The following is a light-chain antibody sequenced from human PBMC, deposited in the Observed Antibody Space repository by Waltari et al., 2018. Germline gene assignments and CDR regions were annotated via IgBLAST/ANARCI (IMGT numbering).Light chain of an antibody. V-gene: IGKV4-1*01. CDR2: WAS. CDR1: QRVLSSPNNKPY. Sequence: DVVMTQSPDSLAVSLGERATINCKSSQRVLSSPNNKPYLAWYQQKSGQPPKLLIYWASTRHSGGPDRFSGSGSGTDFTLTISGLQAEDVAVYYCQQYATTPRTFGQGTKLEIK. J-gene: IGKJ2*02. CDR3: QQYATTPRT.